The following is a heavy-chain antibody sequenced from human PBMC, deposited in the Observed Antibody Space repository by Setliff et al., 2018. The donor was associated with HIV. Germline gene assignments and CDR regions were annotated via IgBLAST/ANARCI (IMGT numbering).Heavy chain of an antibody. J-gene: IGHJ4*02. CDR3: ARGKTWLRFLDY. Sequence: ASEKVSCKASGYTFNNYGISWVRQAPGQGLEWMGWINTHSGYTNYAQNVQGRVTVTMDTSTSTAYMELRSLKSDDTAVYYCARGKTWLRFLDYWGQGTLVTVSS. CDR1: GYTFNNYG. V-gene: IGHV1-18*01. CDR2: INTHSGYT. D-gene: IGHD5-12*01.